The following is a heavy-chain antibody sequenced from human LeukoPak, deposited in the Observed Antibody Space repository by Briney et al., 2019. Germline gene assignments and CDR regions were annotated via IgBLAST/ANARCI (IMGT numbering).Heavy chain of an antibody. V-gene: IGHV4-38-2*01. Sequence: SETLSLTCAVSGYSISSGYYWGWFRQPPGKGLQWIGRISHSGTTNYNPSLKSRVTISIDTSKNQFSLKLSSVTAADTAVYYCARYDSGSYFDNWGQGTLVTVSS. CDR3: ARYDSGSYFDN. CDR1: GYSISSGYY. CDR2: ISHSGTT. D-gene: IGHD3-10*01. J-gene: IGHJ4*02.